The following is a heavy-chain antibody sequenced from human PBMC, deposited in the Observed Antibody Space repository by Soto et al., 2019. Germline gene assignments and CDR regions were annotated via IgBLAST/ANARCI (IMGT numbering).Heavy chain of an antibody. J-gene: IGHJ4*01. CDR2: ISYDGSNI. Sequence: GGSLRLSCAASGFTFSNYAIHWVRQAPGMGLEWVAVISYDGSNIYYSDSVKGRFTISRDSSKNTPYLQMNSLRPGDTALYYCARDRGAVAAYFFDYWGHGALVTVSS. D-gene: IGHD6-19*01. CDR1: GFTFSNYA. CDR3: ARDRGAVAAYFFDY. V-gene: IGHV3-30-3*01.